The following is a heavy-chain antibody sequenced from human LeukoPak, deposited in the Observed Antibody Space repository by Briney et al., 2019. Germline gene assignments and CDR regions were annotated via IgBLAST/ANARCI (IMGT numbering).Heavy chain of an antibody. CDR3: TTGIRGD. CDR2: IASKTDGGAT. D-gene: IGHD3-10*01. V-gene: IGHV3-15*07. Sequence: GGSLRLSCAVSGFSFTNVWMNWARQAPGEGLDWVGRIASKTDGGATDYAAPVKGRFTISRDDSKNTLNLQMNSLKTEDTTVYYCTTGIRGDWGQGTLVTVSS. J-gene: IGHJ4*02. CDR1: GFSFTNVW.